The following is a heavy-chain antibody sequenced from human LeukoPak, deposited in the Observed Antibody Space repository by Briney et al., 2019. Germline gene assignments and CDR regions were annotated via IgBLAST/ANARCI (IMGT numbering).Heavy chain of an antibody. Sequence: SETLSLTCTVSGGSISSGSYYWSWIRQPAGKGLEWIGRIYTSGSTNYNPSLKSRVTISVDTSKNQFSLKLSSVTAADTAVYYCARDIAARFDPWGQGTLVTVSS. CDR3: ARDIAARFDP. D-gene: IGHD6-13*01. V-gene: IGHV4-61*02. CDR1: GGSISSGSYY. CDR2: IYTSGST. J-gene: IGHJ5*02.